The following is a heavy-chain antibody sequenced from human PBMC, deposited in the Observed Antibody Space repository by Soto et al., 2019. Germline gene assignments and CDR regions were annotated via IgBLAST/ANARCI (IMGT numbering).Heavy chain of an antibody. V-gene: IGHV3-30*18. D-gene: IGHD3-22*01. J-gene: IGHJ4*02. CDR2: ISFDGSDK. CDR1: GFSFSTYG. CDR3: AKPYYYNSSDYYYFDS. Sequence: PGGSLRLSCAASGFSFSTYGMHWVRQAPGKGLEWVAIISFDGSDKYYADSVKGRFTISGDNSKNTLFLQMNSLRAEDTAVYSCAKPYYYNSSDYYYFDSWGQGTLVTVSS.